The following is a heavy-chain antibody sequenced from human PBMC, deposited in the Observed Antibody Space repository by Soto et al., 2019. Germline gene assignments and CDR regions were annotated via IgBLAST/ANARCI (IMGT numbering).Heavy chain of an antibody. D-gene: IGHD6-13*01. J-gene: IGHJ5*02. V-gene: IGHV3-48*01. CDR1: GFTFSSYS. CDR3: ARHPEPIAQIGWFDP. Sequence: EVQLVESGGGLVQPGGSLRLSCAASGFTFSSYSMNWVRQAPGKGLEWVSYISSSSSTIYYAASVKGRFTISRDNAKNPLYLQMNSLRAEDTAVYYCARHPEPIAQIGWFDPWGQGTLVSVSS. CDR2: ISSSSSTI.